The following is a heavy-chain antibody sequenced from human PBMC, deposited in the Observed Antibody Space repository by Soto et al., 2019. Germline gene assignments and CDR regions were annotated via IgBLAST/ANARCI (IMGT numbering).Heavy chain of an antibody. V-gene: IGHV1-18*01. J-gene: IGHJ6*02. CDR3: ARERSITMVRGVTPLGGYYYDGMDG. Sequence: QVQLVQSGAEVKKPGASVKVSCKASGYTFTSYGISWVRQAPGQGLEWMGWISAYNGNTNYAQKLQGRVTMTTDTSTSTAYMELGRLRSDDTAVYYCARERSITMVRGVTPLGGYYYDGMDGWGQGTTVTVSS. CDR2: ISAYNGNT. D-gene: IGHD3-10*01. CDR1: GYTFTSYG.